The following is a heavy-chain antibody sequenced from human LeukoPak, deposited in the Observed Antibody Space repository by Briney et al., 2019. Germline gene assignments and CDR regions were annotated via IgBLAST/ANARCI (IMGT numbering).Heavy chain of an antibody. Sequence: PSETRSLTCTLPGGSISISSYYWGWIRQPRGKGVERNGSIYYSGSTYSNPGLKSHVTIYVDTSQNLLSLKLSSVAAADPAVYYCARNVTYEDYWGQGPLVTVPS. D-gene: IGHD2-21*02. CDR1: GGSISISSYY. CDR3: ARNVTYEDY. V-gene: IGHV4-39*01. J-gene: IGHJ4*02. CDR2: IYYSGST.